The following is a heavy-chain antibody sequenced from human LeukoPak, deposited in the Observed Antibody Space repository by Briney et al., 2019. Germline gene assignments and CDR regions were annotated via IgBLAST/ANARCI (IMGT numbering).Heavy chain of an antibody. J-gene: IGHJ3*02. CDR2: NSGSGGST. CDR1: GFTFNTYA. Sequence: AGGSLRLSCAASGFTFNTYAMSWVRQAPGKGLEWVSSNSGSGGSTYYADSVEGRFTISRDNSKNMLYLQMNSLRAEDTAVYYCAKRGLGDREAFDIWGQGTMVTVSS. V-gene: IGHV3-23*01. CDR3: AKRGLGDREAFDI. D-gene: IGHD2-21*02.